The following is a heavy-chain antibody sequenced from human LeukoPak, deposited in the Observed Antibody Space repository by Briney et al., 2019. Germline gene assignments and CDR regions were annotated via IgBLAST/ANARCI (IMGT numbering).Heavy chain of an antibody. Sequence: SETLSLTCAVYGGSFSGYYWSWIRQPPGKGLEWIGEINHSGSTNYNPSLKSRVTISVDTSKNQFSLKLSSVTAADTAVYYCARQPSSRGGGQPTWGQGTLVTVSS. CDR3: ARQPSSRGGGQPT. V-gene: IGHV4-34*01. J-gene: IGHJ5*02. CDR2: INHSGST. CDR1: GGSFSGYY. D-gene: IGHD3-16*01.